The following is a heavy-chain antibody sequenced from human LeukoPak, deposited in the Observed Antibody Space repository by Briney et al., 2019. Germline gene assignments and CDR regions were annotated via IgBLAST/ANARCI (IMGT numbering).Heavy chain of an antibody. V-gene: IGHV3-48*02. CDR3: ARVRSSGYPYFDY. J-gene: IGHJ4*02. Sequence: GGSLRLSCAASGFTFSTYRMNWVRQAPGKGLEWVSYISSSSSTIYYADSVRGRFTISRDNAKNSLYLQMNSLRDEDTAVYYCARVRSSGYPYFDYWGQGTLVAVSS. CDR1: GFTFSTYR. CDR2: ISSSSSTI. D-gene: IGHD3-22*01.